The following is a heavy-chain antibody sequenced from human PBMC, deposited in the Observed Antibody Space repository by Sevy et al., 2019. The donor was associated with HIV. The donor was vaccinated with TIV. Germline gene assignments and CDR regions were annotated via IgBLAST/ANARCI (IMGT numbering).Heavy chain of an antibody. CDR3: VRDGWNY. V-gene: IGHV3-21*01. J-gene: IGHJ4*02. CDR1: GFTFSTST. D-gene: IGHD2-15*01. Sequence: GGSLRLSCAASGFTFSTSTMNWVRQAPGKGLEWVSLMTSSGSYILYADSVKGRFLISRDNAKNSVFLQMNSLRVEDTAVYYCVRDGWNYWGQGTLVTVSS. CDR2: MTSSGSYI.